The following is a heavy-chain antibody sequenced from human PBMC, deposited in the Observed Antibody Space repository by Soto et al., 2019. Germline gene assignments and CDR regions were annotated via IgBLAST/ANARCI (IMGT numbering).Heavy chain of an antibody. D-gene: IGHD4-17*01. V-gene: IGHV5-51*01. CDR1: GYSFTNYW. CDR2: IYPGDSDT. J-gene: IGHJ5*02. CDR3: ARDPDYGGNPEHWFDP. Sequence: EVQLVQSGAEVKKAGESLQISCKGAGYSFTNYWIGWVRQLPGKGLEWMGIIYPGDSDTRYSPSFQGQVTISADKSISTAYLQWSSLKASDTAMYYCARDPDYGGNPEHWFDPWGQGTLVTVSS.